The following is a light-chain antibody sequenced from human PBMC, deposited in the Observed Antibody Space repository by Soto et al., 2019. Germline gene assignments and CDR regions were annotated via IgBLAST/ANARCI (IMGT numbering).Light chain of an antibody. J-gene: IGKJ2*01. CDR3: MQALQTQYT. CDR1: QSLLHSNGYNY. V-gene: IGKV2-28*01. Sequence: DIVMTQSPLSLPVTPGEPASISCRSSQSLLHSNGYNYLDWYLQKPGQSPQVLIYLGSNRASGVSDRFSGSGSGTDFTLKISRVEAEDVGVYYCMQALQTQYTFGQGTKLEIK. CDR2: LGS.